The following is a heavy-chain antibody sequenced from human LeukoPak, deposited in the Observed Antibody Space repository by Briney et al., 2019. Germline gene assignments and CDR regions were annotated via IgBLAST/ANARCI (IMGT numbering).Heavy chain of an antibody. CDR1: GDSITNFY. D-gene: IGHD3-22*01. CDR2: IYTSGST. J-gene: IGHJ5*02. CDR3: ARCNAPYYYDSTGYYWFDP. Sequence: SETLSLTCAVSGDSITNFYWSWIRLSPGKGLEWIGDIYTSGSTKYHPSLKSRATISVDTSKNQFSLKLFSVTAADTAVYYCARCNAPYYYDSTGYYWFDPWGQGTLVTVSS. V-gene: IGHV4-4*09.